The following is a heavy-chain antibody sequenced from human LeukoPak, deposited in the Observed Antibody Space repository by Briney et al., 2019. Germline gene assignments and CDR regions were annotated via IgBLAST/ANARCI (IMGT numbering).Heavy chain of an antibody. D-gene: IGHD3-3*01. Sequence: PGGSLRLSCAASGFTFNSFSMNWVRQAPGKGLEWVSSISSSTIYTYYADSVKGRFTISRDNAKNSLYLQMNSLRAEDTAVYYCARSGGTGGVWGQGTLVTVSS. CDR2: ISSSTIYT. J-gene: IGHJ4*02. V-gene: IGHV3-21*01. CDR3: ARSGGTGGV. CDR1: GFTFNSFS.